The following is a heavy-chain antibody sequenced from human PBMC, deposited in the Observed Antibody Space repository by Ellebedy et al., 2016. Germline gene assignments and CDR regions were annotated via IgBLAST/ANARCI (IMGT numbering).Heavy chain of an antibody. V-gene: IGHV3-49*03. D-gene: IGHD3-10*01. J-gene: IGHJ4*01. CDR3: TRIYGTGTFLPDY. Sequence: GGSLRLXXTASGFTFGDYGVSWFCQTPGRGPEWVGLIRSKAYGETTEYAASVRGRFTISRDDSKGIAYLQMNSLQTEDTAVYYCTRIYGTGTFLPDYWGQGTLVTVSS. CDR2: IRSKAYGETT. CDR1: GFTFGDYG.